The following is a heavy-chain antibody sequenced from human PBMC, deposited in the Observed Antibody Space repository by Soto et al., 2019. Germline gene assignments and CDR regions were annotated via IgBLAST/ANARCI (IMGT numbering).Heavy chain of an antibody. CDR3: VRDYYYDSSGYPGADYYGMDV. J-gene: IGHJ6*02. D-gene: IGHD3-22*01. Sequence: GTLSLTCSVSGDSISSYYWSWIRQSPGKGLEWIGYIYYSGRTNYTPSLRSRVTISVDTSKNQLSLELSSVTAADTAVYYCVRDYYYDSSGYPGADYYGMDVWGQGTTVTVSS. V-gene: IGHV4-59*01. CDR2: IYYSGRT. CDR1: GDSISSYY.